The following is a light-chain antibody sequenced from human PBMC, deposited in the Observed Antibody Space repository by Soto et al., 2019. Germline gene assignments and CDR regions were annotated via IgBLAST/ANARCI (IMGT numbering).Light chain of an antibody. CDR1: QTVSRYY. Sequence: VLTQSPATLSLSPGGRAILSCRASQTVSRYYLSWYQKKPGQPPRLLIYGASTRATGVPDRFSGSGSGADFTLTISSLQPEDFAVYYCQQSLTFGGGTTVE. CDR2: GAS. V-gene: IGKV3D-7*01. CDR3: QQSLT. J-gene: IGKJ4*01.